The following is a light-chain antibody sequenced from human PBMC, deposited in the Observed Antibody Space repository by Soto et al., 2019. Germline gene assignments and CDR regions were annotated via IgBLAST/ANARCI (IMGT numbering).Light chain of an antibody. CDR1: QNLNNW. CDR3: QQYNSYSRIT. V-gene: IGKV1-5*03. J-gene: IGKJ5*01. Sequence: DIQLTQSPSSLSAVVVDRVTITCRASQNLNNWLAWYQQAPGTAPKLLIYKASVLASGVSSRFSGSGSGTEFTLTISSLQPEDFATYYCQQYNSYSRITFGQGTRLEI. CDR2: KAS.